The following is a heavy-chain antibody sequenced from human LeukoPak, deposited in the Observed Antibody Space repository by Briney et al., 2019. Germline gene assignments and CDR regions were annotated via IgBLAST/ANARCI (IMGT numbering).Heavy chain of an antibody. CDR2: SSGSGGST. CDR1: GRTFKKYG. D-gene: IGHD3-10*02. J-gene: IGHJ6*04. CDR3: AELGITMIGGV. V-gene: IGHV3-23*01. Sequence: GGSLRLSCAASGRTFKKYGMGWVRQAPGKGLEWGSASSGSGGSTYYADSVKGRFTISRDNSKNTPYLQMNSLRAEDTAVYYCAELGITMIGGVWGKGTTVTISS.